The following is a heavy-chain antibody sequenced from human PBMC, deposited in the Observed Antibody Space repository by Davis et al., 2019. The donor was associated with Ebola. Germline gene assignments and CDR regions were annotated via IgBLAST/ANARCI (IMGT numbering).Heavy chain of an antibody. CDR1: GFTFDDYA. Sequence: PGGSLRLSCAASGFTFDDYAMHWVRQAPGKGLEWVSGISWNSGSIGYADSVKGRFTISRDNAKNSLYLQMNSLRAEDTALYYCAKVAIFGVVSYYFDYWGQGTLVTVSS. CDR3: AKVAIFGVVSYYFDY. V-gene: IGHV3-9*01. J-gene: IGHJ4*02. CDR2: ISWNSGSI. D-gene: IGHD3-3*01.